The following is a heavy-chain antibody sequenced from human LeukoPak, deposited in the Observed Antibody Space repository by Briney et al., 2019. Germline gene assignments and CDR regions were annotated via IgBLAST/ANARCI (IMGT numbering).Heavy chain of an antibody. Sequence: ASVKVSCKASGGTFSSYAISWVRQAPGQGLEWMGIINPSGGSTSHAQKFQGRVTMTRDMSTSTVYMELSSLRSEDTAVYYCARGAVFGGSYFYWGQGTLVTVSS. J-gene: IGHJ4*02. CDR2: INPSGGST. V-gene: IGHV1-46*01. CDR3: ARGAVFGGSYFY. CDR1: GGTFSSYA. D-gene: IGHD1-26*01.